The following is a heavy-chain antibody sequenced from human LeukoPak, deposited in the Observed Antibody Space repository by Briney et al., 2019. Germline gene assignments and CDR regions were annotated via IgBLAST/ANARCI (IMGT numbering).Heavy chain of an antibody. V-gene: IGHV3-23*01. D-gene: IGHD3-22*01. J-gene: IGHJ3*01. CDR2: ISGSGGTT. CDR3: AKGGRWDYYDSSH. Sequence: GGSLRLSCAASGLTFSSYAMTWVRQAPGKGLEWVSGISGSGGTTYYADSVKGRFTISRDNSKNTLYLQMNSLGVEDTAVYYCAKGGRWDYYDSSHWGQGTMVTVSS. CDR1: GLTFSSYA.